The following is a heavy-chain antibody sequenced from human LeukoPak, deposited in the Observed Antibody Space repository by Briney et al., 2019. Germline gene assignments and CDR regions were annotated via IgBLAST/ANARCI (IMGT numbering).Heavy chain of an antibody. CDR1: GGSISSSSYY. D-gene: IGHD6-6*01. Sequence: PSETLSLTCTVSGGSISSSSYYWGWIRQPPGKGLEWIGSINYRGSTYYNPSLKSRVTISVDTPKNQFALKLSSVTAADTAVYYCARRSGSSSWDYYFYYYMDVWGKGTPVTVSS. CDR2: INYRGST. J-gene: IGHJ6*03. V-gene: IGHV4-39*01. CDR3: ARRSGSSSWDYYFYYYMDV.